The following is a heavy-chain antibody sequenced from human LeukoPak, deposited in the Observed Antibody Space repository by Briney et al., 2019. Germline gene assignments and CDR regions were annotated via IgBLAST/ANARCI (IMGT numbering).Heavy chain of an antibody. D-gene: IGHD3-10*01. CDR2: FDPEDGET. V-gene: IGHV1-24*01. CDR3: AREDGSGSYSVLFDP. J-gene: IGHJ5*02. Sequence: GASVKVSCKVSGYTLTELSMHWVRQAPGKGLEWMGGFDPEDGETIYAQKFQGRVTMTEDTSTDTAYMELSRLRSDDTAVYYCAREDGSGSYSVLFDPWGQGTLVTVSS. CDR1: GYTLTELS.